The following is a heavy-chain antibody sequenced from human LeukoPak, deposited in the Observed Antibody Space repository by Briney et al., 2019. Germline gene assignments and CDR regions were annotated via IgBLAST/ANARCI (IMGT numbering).Heavy chain of an antibody. J-gene: IGHJ4*02. CDR1: GFTFTNAW. D-gene: IGHD3-10*01. Sequence: SGGSLRLSCVASGFTFTNAWMNWVRQAPGKGLEWVGHIKSKTDGGTTDYAAPVKGRFTISRDDSKNTLYLQMNSLKTEDTAVYYCTTGAGRGYWGQGTLVTVSS. CDR3: TTGAGRGY. V-gene: IGHV3-15*07. CDR2: IKSKTDGGTT.